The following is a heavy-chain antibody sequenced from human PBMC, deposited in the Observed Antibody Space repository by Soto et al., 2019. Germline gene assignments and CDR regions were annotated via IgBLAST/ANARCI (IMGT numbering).Heavy chain of an antibody. V-gene: IGHV3-48*02. CDR2: ISSSSTTI. CDR1: GFTFSSYS. Sequence: PGGSLRLSCAASGFTFSSYSMNWVRQAPGKELEWVSYISSSSTTIYFADSLKGRFTISRDNAKNSLYLQMNSLRDEDTAVYYCARPEYSSSSYGMDVWGQGTTVTVSS. D-gene: IGHD6-6*01. CDR3: ARPEYSSSSYGMDV. J-gene: IGHJ6*02.